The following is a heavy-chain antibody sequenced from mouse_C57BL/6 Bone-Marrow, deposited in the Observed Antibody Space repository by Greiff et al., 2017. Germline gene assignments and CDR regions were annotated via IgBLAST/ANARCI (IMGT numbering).Heavy chain of an antibody. Sequence: QVQLQQPGAELVMPGASVKLSCKASGYTFTSYWLHWVKQRPGQGLEWIGEIDPSDSYTNYNQKFQGKSTLTVDKSSSTAYMQLSSLTSENSAVCYCAREGTVVSYYFDYWGQGTTLTVSS. D-gene: IGHD1-1*02. CDR1: GYTFTSYW. CDR3: AREGTVVSYYFDY. V-gene: IGHV1-69*01. J-gene: IGHJ2*01. CDR2: IDPSDSYT.